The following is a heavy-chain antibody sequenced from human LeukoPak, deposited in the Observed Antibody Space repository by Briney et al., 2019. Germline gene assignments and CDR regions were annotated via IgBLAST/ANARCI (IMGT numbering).Heavy chain of an antibody. Sequence: GRSLRLSCITSGFTFSNYGFHWVRQAPGKGLEWVAVISYDGSNKYYADSVKGRFTISRDNSKNTLYLQMNSLRAEDTAVYYCAKDSNPWSRRYYYYGMDVWGQGTTVTVSS. J-gene: IGHJ6*02. D-gene: IGHD1-14*01. CDR2: ISYDGSNK. CDR3: AKDSNPWSRRYYYYGMDV. CDR1: GFTFSNYG. V-gene: IGHV3-30*18.